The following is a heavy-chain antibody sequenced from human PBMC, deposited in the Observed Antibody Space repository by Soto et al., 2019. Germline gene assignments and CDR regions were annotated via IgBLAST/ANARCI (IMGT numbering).Heavy chain of an antibody. V-gene: IGHV3-23*01. CDR1: GFTFTSYA. J-gene: IGHJ2*01. CDR2: ISGSGGST. Sequence: EVQLLESGGGLVQPGGSLRLSCAASGFTFTSYAMNWDRQAPGKGLEWVSVISGSGGSTYYADSVKGRFTISRDNSKNTLYLQMNSLRAEATAVYYCAKRTTGWYFDLWGRGTLVTVSS. CDR3: AKRTTGWYFDL.